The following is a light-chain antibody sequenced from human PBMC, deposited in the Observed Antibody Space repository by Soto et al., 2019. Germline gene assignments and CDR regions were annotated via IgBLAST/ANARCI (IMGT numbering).Light chain of an antibody. CDR3: QTWGTGTRGV. CDR2: LNSDGSH. CDR1: SGHSSYA. V-gene: IGLV4-69*01. J-gene: IGLJ3*02. Sequence: QSVLTQSPSASASLGASVKLTCTLSSGHSSYAIAWHQQQPEKGPRYLMKLNSDGSHNKGDGIPDRFSGSSSGAERYLTIASLKSEDEADYYCQTWGTGTRGVFGGGTKLTVL.